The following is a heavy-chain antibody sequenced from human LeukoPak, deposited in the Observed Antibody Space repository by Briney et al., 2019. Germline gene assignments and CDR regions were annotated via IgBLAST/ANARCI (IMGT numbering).Heavy chain of an antibody. CDR3: VRENYDILTGYSYYFDY. CDR2: ISSSGSTI. V-gene: IGHV3-48*03. J-gene: IGHJ4*02. D-gene: IGHD3-9*01. Sequence: PGGSLRLSCAASGFTFSSYEMNWVRQAPGKGLEWVSYISSSGSTIYYADSVKGRFTISRDNAKNSLYLQMNSLRAEDTAVYYCVRENYDILTGYSYYFDYWGQGTLVTVSS. CDR1: GFTFSSYE.